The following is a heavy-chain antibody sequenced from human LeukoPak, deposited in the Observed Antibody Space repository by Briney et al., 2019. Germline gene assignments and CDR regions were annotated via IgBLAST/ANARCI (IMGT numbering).Heavy chain of an antibody. J-gene: IGHJ4*02. CDR1: GYSFTSYW. D-gene: IGHD3-10*01. CDR2: IYPGDSDT. Sequence: GESLKISCKGSGYSFTSYWIGWVRQMPGKGLEWMGIIYPGDSDTRYSPSFQGQVTFSADKSISTAYLQWSSLKASDTAMYYCARARVTMVRGVISATYFDYWGQGTLVTVSS. CDR3: ARARVTMVRGVISATYFDY. V-gene: IGHV5-51*01.